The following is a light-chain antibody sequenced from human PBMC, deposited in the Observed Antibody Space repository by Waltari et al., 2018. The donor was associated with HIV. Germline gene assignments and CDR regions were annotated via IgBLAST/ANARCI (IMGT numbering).Light chain of an antibody. Sequence: NFMLTQPHSVSESPGKTVTISCTRSSGSIAPNYVQWYQQRPGSAPTTVIYEDNQRPSGVPDRFSGSIDSSSNSASLTISGLKTEDEADYYCQSYDTSNPVVFGGGTKLTVL. J-gene: IGLJ2*01. CDR3: QSYDTSNPVV. CDR2: EDN. V-gene: IGLV6-57*04. CDR1: SGSIAPNY.